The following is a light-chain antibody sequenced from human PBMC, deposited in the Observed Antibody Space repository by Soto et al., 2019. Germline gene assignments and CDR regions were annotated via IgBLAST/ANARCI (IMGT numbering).Light chain of an antibody. V-gene: IGKV3-20*01. CDR1: QHISSTF. CDR3: QQYGRSPRM. Sequence: EIVLTQSPGTLSLSPGQGATLSCRASQHISSTFLAWYQKKPGQAPRLLIFAASSRATGIPDRFSGSASGTDFNLSISRLETEDSAVYYCQQYGRSPRMFGQGTKLEIK. CDR2: AAS. J-gene: IGKJ1*01.